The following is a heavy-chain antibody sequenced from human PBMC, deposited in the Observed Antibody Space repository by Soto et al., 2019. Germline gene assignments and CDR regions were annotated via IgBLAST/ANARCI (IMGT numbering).Heavy chain of an antibody. D-gene: IGHD4-17*01. V-gene: IGHV1-69*02. CDR2: ITPVLGIV. Sequence: QVQLVQSGAEVKKPGSSVKVSCKFSGDTFRKYSVGWVRQAPGQGLEWMGSITPVLGIVNYAQNFQGRVTITVDKPTSTAYMGLSSLRFEETAVYYCARQHFGAVEGRYYCDYWCPGTLVTVS. J-gene: IGHJ4*02. CDR3: ARQHFGAVEGRYYCDY. CDR1: GDTFRKYS.